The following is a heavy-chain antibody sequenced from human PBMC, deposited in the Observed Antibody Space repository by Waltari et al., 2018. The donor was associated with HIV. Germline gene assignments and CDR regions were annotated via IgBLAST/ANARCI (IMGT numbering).Heavy chain of an antibody. V-gene: IGHV4-4*02. J-gene: IGHJ4*02. Sequence: QVQLQESGPGLVKPSGTLSLLCAVSGASISTVTWWRWLRQSPGKGLGWIGKIFHSGNTNYNPSLKSRVTISVDKSKNQFSLKVTSVTAADTAVYYCARDTRFGYSSGYKYFDFWGPGTLVTVSS. CDR3: ARDTRFGYSSGYKYFDF. CDR2: IFHSGNT. D-gene: IGHD5-18*01. CDR1: GASISTVTW.